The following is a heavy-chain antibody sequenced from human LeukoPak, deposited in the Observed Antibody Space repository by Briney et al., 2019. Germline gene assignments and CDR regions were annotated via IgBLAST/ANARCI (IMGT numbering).Heavy chain of an antibody. CDR3: ARVRSQFYFDY. V-gene: IGHV1-2*02. CDR1: GYAFTDYY. D-gene: IGHD1-26*01. J-gene: IGHJ4*02. Sequence: ASVKVSCKASGYAFTDYYMHWVRQAPGQGPEWMGWIDPNSGGTKYAQKFQGRVTMTRDTSIRTAYMELSSLRSDDTAVYYCARVRSQFYFDYWGQGTLVTVSS. CDR2: IDPNSGGT.